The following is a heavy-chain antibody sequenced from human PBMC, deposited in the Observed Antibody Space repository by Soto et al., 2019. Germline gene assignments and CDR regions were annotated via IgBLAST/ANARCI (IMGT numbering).Heavy chain of an antibody. V-gene: IGHV3-30-3*01. CDR3: ARDKLRLFGMGKSRFDP. CDR1: GFTFGDYA. D-gene: IGHD3-3*01. CDR2: ISYDAYNK. J-gene: IGHJ5*02. Sequence: GGSLRLSCAASGFTFGDYAIHWVRQAPGKGLEWVAVISYDAYNKYYTESVNGRFSFSSDNSKNTVYLEMSSLRPEYTAVYYCARDKLRLFGMGKSRFDPWGQGTLVTVSS.